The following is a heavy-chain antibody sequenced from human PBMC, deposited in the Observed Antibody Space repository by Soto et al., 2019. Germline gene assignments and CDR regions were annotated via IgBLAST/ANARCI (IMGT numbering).Heavy chain of an antibody. CDR1: GFRFSTYA. CDR3: AKDRQPDGCWPFDH. Sequence: GGSLRLSCAASGFRFSTYAMSWVRQAPGKGLEWVSGLFGGGDGIAYADSVKGRFTISRDNSNNMLYLQMHSLRAEDTAVYYCAKDRQPDGCWPFDHWGQGTLVTVSS. V-gene: IGHV3-23*01. D-gene: IGHD3-10*01. CDR2: LFGGGDGI. J-gene: IGHJ4*01.